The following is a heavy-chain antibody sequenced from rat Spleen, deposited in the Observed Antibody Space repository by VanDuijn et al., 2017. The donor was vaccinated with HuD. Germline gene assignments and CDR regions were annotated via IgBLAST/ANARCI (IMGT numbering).Heavy chain of an antibody. CDR2: ISPSGGST. Sequence: EVQLVESGGGLVQPGRSLKLSCAASGFTFSDYYMAWVRQAPKKGLEWVASISPSGGSTYYRDSVKGRFTISRDNAKSTLYLQMDILRSEDTANYYCARHVYGSFDYWGQGVMVTVSS. V-gene: IGHV5S23*01. J-gene: IGHJ2*01. D-gene: IGHD1-3*01. CDR1: GFTFSDYY. CDR3: ARHVYGSFDY.